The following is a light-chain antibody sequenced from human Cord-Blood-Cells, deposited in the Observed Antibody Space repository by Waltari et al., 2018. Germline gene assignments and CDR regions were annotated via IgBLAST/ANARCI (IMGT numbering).Light chain of an antibody. CDR1: SSNIGAGYD. CDR2: GNS. Sequence: QSVLTQPPSVSGAPGQRVTISCTGSSSNIGAGYDVHWYQQLPGTAPKLLIYGNSNRPSGVPDRFSGSKSGTSACLASTGLQAEDEADYCCQSYDSSLGALYVFGTGTKVTVL. CDR3: QSYDSSLGALYV. J-gene: IGLJ1*01. V-gene: IGLV1-40*01.